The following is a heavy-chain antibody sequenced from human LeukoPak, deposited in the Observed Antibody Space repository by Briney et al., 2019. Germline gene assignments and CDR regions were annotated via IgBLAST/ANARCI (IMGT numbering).Heavy chain of an antibody. J-gene: IGHJ3*02. CDR1: GYTFTNYV. CDR3: ARVDGYPDPFAI. V-gene: IGHV1-18*01. D-gene: IGHD5-24*01. Sequence: ASVKVSCKASGYTFTNYVISWVRQAPGQGVGWMGWIDAYNGNTNSAQKSQGRVTMTTDTSTSTVYMEMRSLRADDTAVYYCARVDGYPDPFAIWGQGTMDSVSS. CDR2: IDAYNGNT.